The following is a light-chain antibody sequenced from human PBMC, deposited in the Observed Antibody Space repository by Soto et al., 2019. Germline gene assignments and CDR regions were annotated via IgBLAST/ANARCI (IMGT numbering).Light chain of an antibody. CDR1: SSDVGIYKY. CDR2: EVT. V-gene: IGLV2-14*01. J-gene: IGLJ2*01. CDR3: SSYTSSSTVV. Sequence: QSALTQPASVSGSPGQSITISCTGTSSDVGIYKYVSWYQQHPGKAPNLMIYEVTNRPSGVSNRFSGSMSGNTASLTISGLQAEDEADYYCSSYTSSSTVVFGGGTKLTVL.